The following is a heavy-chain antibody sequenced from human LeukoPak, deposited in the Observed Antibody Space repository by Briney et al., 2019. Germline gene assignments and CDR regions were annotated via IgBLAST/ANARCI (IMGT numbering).Heavy chain of an antibody. J-gene: IGHJ2*01. V-gene: IGHV1-69*06. CDR2: IIPIFDTT. Sequence: SMKVSCKISGGTFTNYAFGWLRQAPGHGPEWMGGIIPIFDTTHYAQKFQGRVTVTADTSTSTIYMELSSLTYEDTALYYCVRGGEGYCPTTSCSGAPWFFDVWGRGTLVTVSS. D-gene: IGHD2-15*01. CDR3: VRGGEGYCPTTSCSGAPWFFDV. CDR1: GGTFTNYA.